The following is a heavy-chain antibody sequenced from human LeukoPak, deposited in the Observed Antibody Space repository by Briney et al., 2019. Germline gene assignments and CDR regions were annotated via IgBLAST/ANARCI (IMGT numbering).Heavy chain of an antibody. CDR2: ISWNSGSI. V-gene: IGHV3-9*01. Sequence: PGRSLRLSCAASGFTFDDYAMHWVRQAPGKGLEWVSGISWNSGSIGYADSVKGRFTISRDNAKNSLYLQMNSLRAEDTVLYYCAKGRYYYYYGMDVWGQGTTVTVSS. CDR1: GFTFDDYA. J-gene: IGHJ6*02. CDR3: AKGRYYYYYGMDV.